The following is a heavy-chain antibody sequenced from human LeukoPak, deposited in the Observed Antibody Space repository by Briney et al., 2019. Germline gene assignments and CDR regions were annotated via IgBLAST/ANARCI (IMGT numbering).Heavy chain of an antibody. D-gene: IGHD5-12*01. CDR3: ARDRARSKVATFYGYGY. Sequence: GASVKVSCKTSGFTFTSSAVQWVRQARGQRLEWIGWIVVGSGNTNCAQKFQGRVTITRDMSTSTAYMELSSLRSEDTAVYYCARDRARSKVATFYGYGYWGQGTLVTVSS. CDR2: IVVGSGNT. V-gene: IGHV1-58*01. CDR1: GFTFTSSA. J-gene: IGHJ4*02.